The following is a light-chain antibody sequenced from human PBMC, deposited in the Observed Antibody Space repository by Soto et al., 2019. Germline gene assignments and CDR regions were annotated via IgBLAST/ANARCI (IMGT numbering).Light chain of an antibody. Sequence: QSVLTQPPSVSVAPGQRVTISCTGSSANIGAGFDVHWYQQLPGTAPKLLIYGNSNRPSGSPDRFSGSRSGTSASLAITGLQAEDEADYYCQSYDSSLTGSKVFGSGTKVTV. CDR3: QSYDSSLTGSKV. J-gene: IGLJ1*01. CDR2: GNS. V-gene: IGLV1-40*01. CDR1: SANIGAGFD.